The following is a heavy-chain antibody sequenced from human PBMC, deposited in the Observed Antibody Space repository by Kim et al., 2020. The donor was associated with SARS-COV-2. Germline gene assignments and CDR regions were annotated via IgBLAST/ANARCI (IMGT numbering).Heavy chain of an antibody. J-gene: IGHJ4*02. V-gene: IGHV3-30*01. D-gene: IGHD3-22*01. CDR3: ASHSSGYYYVLDY. Sequence: ADSVKGRLTISRDNSKNTLYLQMNSLRAEDTAVYYCASHSSGYYYVLDYWGQGTLVTVSS.